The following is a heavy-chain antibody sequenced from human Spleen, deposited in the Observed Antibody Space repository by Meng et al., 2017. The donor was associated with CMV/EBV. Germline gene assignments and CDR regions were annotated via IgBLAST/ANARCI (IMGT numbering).Heavy chain of an antibody. CDR3: ARDVMATT. D-gene: IGHD5-24*01. Sequence: SVKVSCKASGYTFTDYWMHWVRQAPGQGLEWMGRILPVLDLTNYSQKFQGRVTIIADKETTTAYMEMRGLTSDDTAVYYCARDVMATTWGQGTLVTVS. V-gene: IGHV1-69*04. CDR2: ILPVLDLT. CDR1: GYTFTDYW. J-gene: IGHJ5*02.